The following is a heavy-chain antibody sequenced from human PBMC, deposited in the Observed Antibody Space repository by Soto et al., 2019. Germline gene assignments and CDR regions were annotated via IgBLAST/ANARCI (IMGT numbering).Heavy chain of an antibody. J-gene: IGHJ3*02. CDR3: ARGPNSTVQAFDI. D-gene: IGHD1-1*01. Sequence: QVHLVESGGGVVQPGRSLRLSCAASGFTFSKFGMHWVRQAPGKGLEWVATVYYHGRNKYYSDSVRDRFTISRDNSKNMLYLQMNSLGAEDTAFYYCARGPNSTVQAFDIWGRGTKVTVSS. CDR2: VYYHGRNK. V-gene: IGHV3-33*01. CDR1: GFTFSKFG.